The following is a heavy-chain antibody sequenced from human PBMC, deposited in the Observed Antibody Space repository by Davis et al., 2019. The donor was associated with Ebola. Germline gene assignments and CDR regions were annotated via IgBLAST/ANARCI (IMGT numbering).Heavy chain of an antibody. CDR2: ISSSSSTI. Sequence: GGSLRLSCAASGFTFSSYSMNWVRQAPGKGLEWVSYISSSSSTIYYADSVKGRFTISRDNSKNTLYLQMNSLRAEDTAVYYCARVDYYDSSGYGGLDYWGQGTLVTVSS. CDR1: GFTFSSYS. D-gene: IGHD3-22*01. J-gene: IGHJ4*02. V-gene: IGHV3-48*01. CDR3: ARVDYYDSSGYGGLDY.